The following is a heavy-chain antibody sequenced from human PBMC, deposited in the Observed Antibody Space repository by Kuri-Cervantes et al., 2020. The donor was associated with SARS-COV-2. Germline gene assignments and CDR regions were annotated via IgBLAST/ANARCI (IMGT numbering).Heavy chain of an antibody. V-gene: IGHV1-2*04. J-gene: IGHJ5*02. D-gene: IGHD3-10*01. CDR1: GYTFTGYY. Sequence: ASVKVSCKASGYTFTGYYMHWVRQAPGQGLEWMGWINPNSGGTNYAQKFQGWVTMTRDTSISTAYMELSRLRSDDTAVYYCATDFVLVRGALWFDPWGQGTLVTVSS. CDR2: INPNSGGT. CDR3: ATDFVLVRGALWFDP.